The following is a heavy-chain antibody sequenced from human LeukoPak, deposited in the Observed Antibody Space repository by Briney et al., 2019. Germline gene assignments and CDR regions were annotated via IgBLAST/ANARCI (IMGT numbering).Heavy chain of an antibody. Sequence: GRSLRLSCAASGFTFDDYAMHWVRQAPGKGLEWVSGISWNSGSIGYADSAKGRFTISRDNAKNSLYLQMNSLRAEDTALYYCAKDNTGPMVRGVHYDYWGQGTLVTVSS. V-gene: IGHV3-9*01. CDR1: GFTFDDYA. J-gene: IGHJ4*02. CDR2: ISWNSGSI. CDR3: AKDNTGPMVRGVHYDY. D-gene: IGHD3-10*01.